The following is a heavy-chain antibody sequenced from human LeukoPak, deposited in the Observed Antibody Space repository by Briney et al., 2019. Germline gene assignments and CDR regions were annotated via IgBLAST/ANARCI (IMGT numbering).Heavy chain of an antibody. CDR1: GYTFTGYY. V-gene: IGHV1-2*02. CDR2: INPNSGGT. J-gene: IGHJ4*02. D-gene: IGHD3-22*01. Sequence: ASVKVSCKASGYTFTGYYTHWVRQAPGQGLEWMGWINPNSGGTNYAQKFQGRVTMTRDTSISTAYMELSRLRSDDTAVYYCARSGSGYYFIDYWGQGTLVTVSS. CDR3: ARSGSGYYFIDY.